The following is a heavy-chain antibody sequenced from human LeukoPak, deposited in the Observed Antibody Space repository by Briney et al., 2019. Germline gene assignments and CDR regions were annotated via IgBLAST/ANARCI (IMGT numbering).Heavy chain of an antibody. D-gene: IGHD2-2*01. J-gene: IGHJ5*02. Sequence: SETLSLTCTVSGGSISSYYWSWTRQPPGKGLEWIGYIYYSGSTNYNPSLKSRVTISVDTSKNQFSLKLSSVTAADTAVYYCARPQGYCSSTSCYHWFDPWGQGTLVTVSS. CDR3: ARPQGYCSSTSCYHWFDP. V-gene: IGHV4-59*08. CDR1: GGSISSYY. CDR2: IYYSGST.